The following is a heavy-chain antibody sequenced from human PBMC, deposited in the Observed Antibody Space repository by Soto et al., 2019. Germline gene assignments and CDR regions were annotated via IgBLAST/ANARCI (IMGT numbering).Heavy chain of an antibody. CDR3: ARARRDSSSWYTWDY. J-gene: IGHJ4*02. CDR2: INPNSGGT. V-gene: IGHV1-2*02. Sequence: ASVKVSCKXSGYTFTGYYMHWVRQAPGQGLEWMGWINPNSGGTNYAQKFQGRVTMTRDTSISTAYMELSRLRSDDTAVYYCARARRDSSSWYTWDYWGQGTLVTVSS. CDR1: GYTFTGYY. D-gene: IGHD6-13*01.